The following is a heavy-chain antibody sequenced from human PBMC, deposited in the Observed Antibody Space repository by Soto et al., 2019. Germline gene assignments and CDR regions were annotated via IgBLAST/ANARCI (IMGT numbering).Heavy chain of an antibody. Sequence: GGSLRLSCAASGFTFSSYAMSWVRQAPGKGLEWVSAISGSGGSTYYADSVKGRFTISRDNSKNTLYLQMNSLRAEDTAVYYCAKGPLSSGCCSSTSCYWNLPDYWGQGTLVTVSS. CDR3: AKGPLSSGCCSSTSCYWNLPDY. V-gene: IGHV3-23*01. CDR2: ISGSGGST. J-gene: IGHJ4*02. D-gene: IGHD2-2*01. CDR1: GFTFSSYA.